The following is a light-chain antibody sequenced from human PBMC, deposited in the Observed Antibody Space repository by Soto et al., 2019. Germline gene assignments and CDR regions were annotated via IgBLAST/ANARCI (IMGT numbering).Light chain of an antibody. CDR3: SSYAGSNIHYV. CDR1: SSDVGAYKY. V-gene: IGLV2-14*03. J-gene: IGLJ1*01. Sequence: QSVLTQPASVSGSPGQSITISCTGTSSDVGAYKYVSWYQHHPGKAPQLLLYDVSDRPSGVSDRFSGSKSGNTASLTISGVQAEDEADYYCSSYAGSNIHYVFGTGTKLTVL. CDR2: DVS.